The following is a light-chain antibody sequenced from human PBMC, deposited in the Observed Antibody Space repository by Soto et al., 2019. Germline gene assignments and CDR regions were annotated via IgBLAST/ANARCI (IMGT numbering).Light chain of an antibody. CDR3: CSYVGATTYV. Sequence: QSVLTQPASVSGSPGQSITISCTGTSSDVGSYNLVSWYQQHPGKAPKLMIYEGSQRPSGVSNRFSGSISGTTASLTISGLQADDEADYYCCSYVGATTYVFGSGTKLTVL. J-gene: IGLJ1*01. CDR1: SSDVGSYNL. V-gene: IGLV2-23*01. CDR2: EGS.